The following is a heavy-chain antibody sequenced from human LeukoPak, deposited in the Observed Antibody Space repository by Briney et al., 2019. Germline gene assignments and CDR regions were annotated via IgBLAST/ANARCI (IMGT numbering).Heavy chain of an antibody. CDR2: IYSGGTT. CDR3: AGSGNYELFDY. V-gene: IGHV3-53*01. D-gene: IGHD1-26*01. CDR1: GFTVSSNY. J-gene: IGHJ4*02. Sequence: GGSLRLSCAASGFTVSSNYMSWVRQAPGKGLEWVSIIYSGGTTFYADSVKGRFTISSDNSKNTLYLQMNGLRAEDTAVYYCAGSGNYELFDYWGQGTLVTVSS.